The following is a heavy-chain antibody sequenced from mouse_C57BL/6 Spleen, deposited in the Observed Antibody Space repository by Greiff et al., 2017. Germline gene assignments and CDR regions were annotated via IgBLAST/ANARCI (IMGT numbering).Heavy chain of an antibody. D-gene: IGHD2-4*01. CDR2: INPSTGGT. Sequence: EVKLQESGPELVKPGASVKISCKASGYSFTGYYMNWVKQSPEKSLEWIGEINPSTGGTTYNQKFKAKATLTVDKSSSTAYMQLKSLTSDDSAVYYCARHDYDGAWFAYWGQGTLVTVSA. CDR3: ARHDYDGAWFAY. V-gene: IGHV1-42*01. J-gene: IGHJ3*01. CDR1: GYSFTGYY.